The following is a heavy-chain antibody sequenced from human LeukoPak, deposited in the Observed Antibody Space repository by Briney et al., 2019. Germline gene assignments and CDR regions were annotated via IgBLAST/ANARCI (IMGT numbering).Heavy chain of an antibody. V-gene: IGHV3-33*01. Sequence: GSLRLSCAASGFIFSNDAMHWVRQAPGKGLEWVAFIWFDGSNKHYADSVKGRFTISRDNSEDTLYLQMSSLRAEDTAVYYCVRDPSGSGFAFDSWGQGALVTVSS. CDR2: IWFDGSNK. CDR3: VRDPSGSGFAFDS. D-gene: IGHD1-1*01. J-gene: IGHJ4*02. CDR1: GFIFSNDA.